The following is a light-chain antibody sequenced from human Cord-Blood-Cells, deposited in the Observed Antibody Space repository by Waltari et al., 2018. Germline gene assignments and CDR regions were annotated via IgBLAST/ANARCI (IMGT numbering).Light chain of an antibody. CDR2: YDD. CDR3: AAWDDSLNGRV. V-gene: IGLV1-36*01. J-gene: IGLJ1*01. Sequence: QSVLTQPPSVSEAPRQRVTISCSGSSSNIGTNAVNWYQQLPGKAPKLLIYYDDLLPSGVSDRFSGSKSGTSASLAISGLQSEDEADYYCAAWDDSLNGRVFGTGTKVTVL. CDR1: SSNIGTNA.